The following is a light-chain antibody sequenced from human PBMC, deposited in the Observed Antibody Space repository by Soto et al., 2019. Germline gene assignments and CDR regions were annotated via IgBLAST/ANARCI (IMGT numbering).Light chain of an antibody. CDR3: QQXNSYSIT. V-gene: IGKV1-13*02. CDR1: QGIRSD. CDR2: DAS. J-gene: IGKJ5*01. Sequence: IQLTQSPSSLSASVGDRVTITCRASQGIRSDLAWYQQKPGKAPKLLIYDASNLESGVPSRFSGSGSATDFTLTISSLQPEDFATYYCQQXNSYSITFGQGTRLEI.